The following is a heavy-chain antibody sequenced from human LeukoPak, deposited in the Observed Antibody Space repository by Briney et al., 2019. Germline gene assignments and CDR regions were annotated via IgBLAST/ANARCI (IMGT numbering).Heavy chain of an antibody. CDR2: INTGNGNT. CDR1: GYTFTSYA. Sequence: VASVKVSCKASGYTFTSYAMHWVRQAPGQRLEWMGWINTGNGNTRYSQKFQDRFTIARDTSASTAYMELSSLRSEDTAVYYCARDYGSGSLHYWGQGTLVTVSS. D-gene: IGHD3-10*01. J-gene: IGHJ4*02. V-gene: IGHV1-3*04. CDR3: ARDYGSGSLHY.